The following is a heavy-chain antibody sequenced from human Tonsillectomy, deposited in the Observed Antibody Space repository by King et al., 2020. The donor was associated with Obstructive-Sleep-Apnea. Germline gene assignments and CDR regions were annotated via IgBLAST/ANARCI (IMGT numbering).Heavy chain of an antibody. J-gene: IGHJ6*02. CDR2: VYYSGST. V-gene: IGHV4-59*01. CDR1: GGSIISYS. D-gene: IGHD6-19*01. Sequence: QLQESGPGLVKPSETLSLTCTVSGGSIISYSWTWIRQPPGKGLEWIGHVYYSGSTNYKPSLKIRVTISADTSKNQFSLKLSSVTAADTGVYYCARGTGWYGVDVWGQGTTVTVSS. CDR3: ARGTGWYGVDV.